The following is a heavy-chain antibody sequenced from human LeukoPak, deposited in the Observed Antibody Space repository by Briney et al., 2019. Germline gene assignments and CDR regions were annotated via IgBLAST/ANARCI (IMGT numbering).Heavy chain of an antibody. J-gene: IGHJ4*02. Sequence: SETLSLTCAVYGGSFSGYYWSWIRQPPGKGLEWIGEINHSGSTSYNPSLKSRVTISVDTSKNQFSLKLSSVTAADTAVYYCAGTFKTYYYDSSGYYDYWGQGTLVTVSS. CDR1: GGSFSGYY. CDR2: INHSGST. V-gene: IGHV4-34*01. D-gene: IGHD3-22*01. CDR3: AGTFKTYYYDSSGYYDY.